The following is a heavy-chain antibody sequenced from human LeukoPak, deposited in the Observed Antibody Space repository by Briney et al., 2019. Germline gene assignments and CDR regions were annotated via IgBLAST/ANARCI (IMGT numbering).Heavy chain of an antibody. CDR2: IFYTGST. CDR3: ACWRWLQLPY. D-gene: IGHD5-24*01. Sequence: SETLSLTCTVSGGSISSYYWSWIRQPPGKGLEWIGNIFYTGSTKYNPSLKSRVTISVDTSKNQFSLKLSSVTAADTAVYCCACWRWLQLPYWGEGTLVTVSS. CDR1: GGSISSYY. J-gene: IGHJ4*02. V-gene: IGHV4-59*08.